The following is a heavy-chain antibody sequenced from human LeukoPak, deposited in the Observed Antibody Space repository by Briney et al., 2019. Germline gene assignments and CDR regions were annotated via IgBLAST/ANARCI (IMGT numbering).Heavy chain of an antibody. CDR1: GYSISSGYY. CDR2: IYHSGST. V-gene: IGHV4-38-2*02. Sequence: PSETLSLTCAVSGYSISSGYYWGWIRQPPGKGLEWIGSIYHSGSTYYNPSLKSRVTMSVDTSKNQFSLKLSSVTAADTAVYYCAREDSSGWGYFQHWGQGTLVTVSS. J-gene: IGHJ1*01. CDR3: AREDSSGWGYFQH. D-gene: IGHD6-19*01.